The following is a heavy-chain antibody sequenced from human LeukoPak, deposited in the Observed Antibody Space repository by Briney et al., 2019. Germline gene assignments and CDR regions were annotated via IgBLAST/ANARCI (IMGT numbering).Heavy chain of an antibody. D-gene: IGHD4-11*01. CDR2: IKQDGSEK. V-gene: IGHV3-7*01. CDR3: ARGLQGLYYYGMDV. CDR1: GLTFSSYW. Sequence: GGSLRLSCAASGLTFSSYWMSWVRQAPGKGLEWVANIKQDGSEKYYVDSVKGRFTISRDNAKNSLYLQMNSLRAEDTAVYYCARGLQGLYYYGMDVWGQGTTVTVSS. J-gene: IGHJ6*02.